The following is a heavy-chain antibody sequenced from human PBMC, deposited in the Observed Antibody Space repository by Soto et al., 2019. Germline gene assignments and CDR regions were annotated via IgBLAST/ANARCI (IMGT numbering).Heavy chain of an antibody. CDR3: ARDLSGDTTPYFDI. V-gene: IGHV3-74*01. D-gene: IGHD1-1*01. CDR2: IYNDGSRT. J-gene: IGHJ4*02. Sequence: XGSLRLLSAAAGFAFSSYGMHWVRQTPGKGPVWVSRIYNDGSRTAYADSVKGRFTISRDNAKNTMYLQMRSLTVEDTAVYYCARDLSGDTTPYFDIWGQGTLVTVSS. CDR1: GFAFSSYG.